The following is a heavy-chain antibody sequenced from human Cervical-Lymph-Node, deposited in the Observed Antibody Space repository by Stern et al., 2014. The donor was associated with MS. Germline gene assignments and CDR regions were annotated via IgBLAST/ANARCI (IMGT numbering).Heavy chain of an antibody. CDR3: ARDYGGYFDN. Sequence: EMQLVESGGGVVQPGGSLRLSCGVSGFTFNKFWMHWVRQVPGMGLMWVSRINMDGSKTDYADSVQGRFTISRDNTKDTVYLQMDSLRPDDTAVYYCARDYGGYFDNWGQGTLVTVSP. CDR1: GFTFNKFW. J-gene: IGHJ4*02. D-gene: IGHD4/OR15-4a*01. V-gene: IGHV3-74*01. CDR2: INMDGSKT.